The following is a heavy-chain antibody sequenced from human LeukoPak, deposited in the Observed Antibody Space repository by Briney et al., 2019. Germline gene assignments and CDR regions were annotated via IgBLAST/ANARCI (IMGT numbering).Heavy chain of an antibody. CDR3: GRDSGSYGNDC. CDR2: IYYSGGT. Sequence: SSETLSLTCTVSGGSISSSHYYWGCIPLPRGKGLEWIGSIYYSGGTFYNPSLKSRVTISVDTSKNQFSLKLSSVTAADTAVYYCGRDSGSYGNDCWGQGTLVTVSS. CDR1: GGSISSSHYY. D-gene: IGHD1-26*01. V-gene: IGHV4-39*01. J-gene: IGHJ4*02.